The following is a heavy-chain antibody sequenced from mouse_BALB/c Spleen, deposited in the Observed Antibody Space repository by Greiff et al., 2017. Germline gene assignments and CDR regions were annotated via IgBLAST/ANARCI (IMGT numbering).Heavy chain of an antibody. CDR1: GYSFTGYY. V-gene: IGHV1S34*01. Sequence: LVKTGASVKISCKASGYSFTGYYMHWVKQSHGKSLEWIGYISCYNGATSYNQKFKGKATFTVDTSSSTAYMQFNSLTSEDSAVYYCATTVVATRTDLTPNEGTFPNYAMDYWGQGTSVTVSS. CDR2: ISCYNGAT. CDR3: ATTVVATRTDLTPNEGTFPNYAMDY. D-gene: IGHD1-1*01. J-gene: IGHJ4*01.